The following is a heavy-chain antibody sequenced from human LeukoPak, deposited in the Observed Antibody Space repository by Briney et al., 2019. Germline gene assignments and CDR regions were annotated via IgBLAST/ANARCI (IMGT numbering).Heavy chain of an antibody. CDR2: IYYSGST. V-gene: IGHV4-59*01. CDR1: GGSISSYY. Sequence: SETLSLTCTVSGGSISSYYWSWIRQPPGKGLEWIGYIYYSGSTNYNPSLKSRVTISVDTSKNQFSLKPSSVTAADTAVYYCARGHSSGWPPKDWGQGTLVTVSS. D-gene: IGHD6-19*01. CDR3: ARGHSSGWPPKD. J-gene: IGHJ4*02.